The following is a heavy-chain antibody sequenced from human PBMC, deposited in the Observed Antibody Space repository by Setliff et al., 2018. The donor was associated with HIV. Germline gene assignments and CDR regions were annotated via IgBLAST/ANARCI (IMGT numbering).Heavy chain of an antibody. CDR1: GGTFSSFA. Sequence: GASVKVSCKASGGTFSSFAIHWVRQAPGQGLEWMGLINPSGGSTTYAQKFQGRVTMTADESTSTTYMDLNNLRSEDTAVYYCAREFSGYYYDSSGRRGPSRDWYFDLWGRGTLVTVSS. D-gene: IGHD3-22*01. J-gene: IGHJ2*01. CDR2: INPSGGST. V-gene: IGHV1-69*13. CDR3: AREFSGYYYDSSGRRGPSRDWYFDL.